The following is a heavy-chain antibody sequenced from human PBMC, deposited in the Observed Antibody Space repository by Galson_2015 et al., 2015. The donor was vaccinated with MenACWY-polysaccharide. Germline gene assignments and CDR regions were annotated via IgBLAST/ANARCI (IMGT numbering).Heavy chain of an antibody. Sequence: ETLSLTCTVSGGSISRTSHYWAWIRQPPGKGLEWIGSIYDSGTTYYNPSLKSRVTISVDTSKNQFSLNVTSVTAADTAVYFCARDSHYYGSGSYGWFDPWGQGILVTVSS. D-gene: IGHD3-10*01. CDR1: GGSISRTSHY. CDR2: IYDSGTT. V-gene: IGHV4-39*07. CDR3: ARDSHYYGSGSYGWFDP. J-gene: IGHJ5*02.